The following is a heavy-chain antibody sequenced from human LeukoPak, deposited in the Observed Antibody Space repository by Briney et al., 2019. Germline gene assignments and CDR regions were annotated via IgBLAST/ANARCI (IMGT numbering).Heavy chain of an antibody. J-gene: IGHJ4*02. Sequence: GGSLRLSCAASGFTFSSYSMNWVRQAPGKGLEWVSCISSSSSHVFYADSLKGRFTISRDNVRNSVHLQMNSLRVDDTAVYYCARDLGGYGYFDFWGQGILVTVSS. CDR3: ARDLGGYGYFDF. CDR1: GFTFSSYS. V-gene: IGHV3-21*01. CDR2: ISSSSSHV. D-gene: IGHD5-12*01.